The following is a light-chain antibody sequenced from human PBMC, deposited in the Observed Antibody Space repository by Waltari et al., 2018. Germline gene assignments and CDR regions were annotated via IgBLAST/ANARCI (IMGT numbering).Light chain of an antibody. CDR1: KLGGKY. CDR3: QAWDSNTVV. CDR2: QHN. V-gene: IGLV3-1*01. Sequence: SYELTQPPSVSVSPGQTASITCSGDKLGGKYASWYQLRAGQSPILVISQHNQRPSGFPERFSGSYSGNTATLTISGTQTMDEADYYCQAWDSNTVVFGGGTKLSVL. J-gene: IGLJ2*01.